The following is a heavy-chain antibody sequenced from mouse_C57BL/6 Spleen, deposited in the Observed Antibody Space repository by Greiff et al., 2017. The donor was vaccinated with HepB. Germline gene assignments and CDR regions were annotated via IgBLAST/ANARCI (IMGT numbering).Heavy chain of an antibody. V-gene: IGHV1-55*01. J-gene: IGHJ3*01. CDR3: ARGSYGSTEWFAY. D-gene: IGHD1-1*01. CDR2: IYPGSGST. Sequence: QVQLQQPGAELVKPGASVKMSCKASGYTFTSYWITWVKQRPGQGLEWIGDIYPGSGSTNYNEKFKSKATLTVDTSSSTAYMQLSSLTSEDSAVYYCARGSYGSTEWFAYWGQGTLVTVSA. CDR1: GYTFTSYW.